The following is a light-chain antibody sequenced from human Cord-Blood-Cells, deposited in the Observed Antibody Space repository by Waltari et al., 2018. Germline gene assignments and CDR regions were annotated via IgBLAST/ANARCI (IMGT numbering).Light chain of an antibody. J-gene: IGLJ3*02. CDR1: SSDVGGYNY. CDR3: SSYTSSSTLV. CDR2: DVS. Sequence: QSALTQPASVSGSPGQSITISCTGTSSDVGGYNYVSWYQQHPGKAPKLMIYDVSKRPSGVSTRFSGSKSGNTASLTISGLQAEDEAVYYCSSYTSSSTLVFGGGTKLTVL. V-gene: IGLV2-14*01.